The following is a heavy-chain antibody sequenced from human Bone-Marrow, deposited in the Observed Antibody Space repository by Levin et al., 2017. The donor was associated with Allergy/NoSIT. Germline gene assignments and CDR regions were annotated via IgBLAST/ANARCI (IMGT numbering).Heavy chain of an antibody. CDR1: GFIFRNYA. V-gene: IGHV3-23*01. D-gene: IGHD3-22*01. CDR3: AGYDTSAYHAPLDY. J-gene: IGHJ4*02. Sequence: GESLKISCAASGFIFRNYAMNWVRQAPGKGLEWVSQISGSGCNTHYADSVKGRFTFSRDNSKNTLYLQMNSLRVEDTAVYYCAGYDTSAYHAPLDYWGQGPLVTVSS. CDR2: ISGSGCNT.